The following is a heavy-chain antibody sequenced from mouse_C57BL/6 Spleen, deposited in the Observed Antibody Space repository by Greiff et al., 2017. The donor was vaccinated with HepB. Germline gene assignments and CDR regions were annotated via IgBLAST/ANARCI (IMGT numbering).Heavy chain of an antibody. Sequence: VQLKESGPGLVKPSQSLSLTCSVTGYSITSGYYWNWIRQFPGNKLEWMGYISYDGSNNYNPSLKNRISITRDTSKNQFFLKLNSVTTEDTATYYCARRNWGAWFAYWGQGTLVTVSA. J-gene: IGHJ3*01. D-gene: IGHD4-1*01. CDR1: GYSITSGYY. CDR3: ARRNWGAWFAY. CDR2: ISYDGSN. V-gene: IGHV3-6*01.